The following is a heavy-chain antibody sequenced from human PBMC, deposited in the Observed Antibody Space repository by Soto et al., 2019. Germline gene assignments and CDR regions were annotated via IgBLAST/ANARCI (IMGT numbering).Heavy chain of an antibody. Sequence: QVQLVQSGAEVKKPGSSVKVSCKASGGTFSSYAISWVRQAPGQGLEWMGGIIPIFGTANYAQKFQGRVTITADKSASRAYMEVSSLRSEDTAVYYCAREACSGGSCYPGGYGMDVWGQGTTVTVDS. D-gene: IGHD2-15*01. J-gene: IGHJ6*01. CDR3: AREACSGGSCYPGGYGMDV. CDR2: IIPIFGTA. V-gene: IGHV1-69*06. CDR1: GGTFSSYA.